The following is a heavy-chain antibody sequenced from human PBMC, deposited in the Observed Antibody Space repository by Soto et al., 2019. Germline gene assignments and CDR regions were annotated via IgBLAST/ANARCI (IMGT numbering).Heavy chain of an antibody. D-gene: IGHD3-10*01. J-gene: IGHJ4*02. CDR2: IYYSGST. Sequence: PPETLSLTCTVSGGSMSSEGYYWSWIRQPPGKGLEWIGYIYYSGSTNYNPSLKSRVTISVDTSKNQFSLKLSSVTAADTAVYYCAGGVDFRGSGSSYYFDYWGQGTLVTVSS. V-gene: IGHV4-61*08. CDR3: AGGVDFRGSGSSYYFDY. CDR1: GGSMSSEGYY.